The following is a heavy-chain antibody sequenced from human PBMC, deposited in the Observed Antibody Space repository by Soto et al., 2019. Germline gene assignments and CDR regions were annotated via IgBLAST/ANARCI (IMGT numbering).Heavy chain of an antibody. CDR2: IYYSGST. CDR1: GGSISSSSYY. Sequence: SETLSLTCTVSGGSISSSSYYWGWIRQPPGKGLEWIGSIYYSGSTNYNPSLKSRVTISVDTSKNQFSLKLCSVTAADTAVYYCARARSPIAARPNWFDPWGQGTLVTVSS. D-gene: IGHD6-6*01. V-gene: IGHV4-39*07. CDR3: ARARSPIAARPNWFDP. J-gene: IGHJ5*02.